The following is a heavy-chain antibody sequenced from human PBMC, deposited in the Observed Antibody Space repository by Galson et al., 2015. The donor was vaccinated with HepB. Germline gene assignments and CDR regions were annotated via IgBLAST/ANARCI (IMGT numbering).Heavy chain of an antibody. J-gene: IGHJ4*02. Sequence: ETLSLTCAVYGGSFSGYYWSWIRQPPGKGLEWIGEINHSGSTNYNPSLKSRVTISVDTSKNQFSLKLSSVTAADTAVYYCARGKSGITMIVVVITAGEYYFDYWGQGNLVTVSS. V-gene: IGHV4-34*01. CDR3: ARGKSGITMIVVVITAGEYYFDY. D-gene: IGHD3-22*01. CDR1: GGSFSGYY. CDR2: INHSGST.